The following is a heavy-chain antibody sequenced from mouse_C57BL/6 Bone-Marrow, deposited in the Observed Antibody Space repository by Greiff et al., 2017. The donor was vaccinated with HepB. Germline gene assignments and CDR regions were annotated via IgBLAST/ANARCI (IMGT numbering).Heavy chain of an antibody. J-gene: IGHJ3*01. CDR1: GYTFTSYW. D-gene: IGHD2-4*01. Sequence: QVQLQQPGTELVKPGASVKLSCKASGYTFTSYWMHWVKQRPGQGLEWIGNINPSNGGTNYNEKFKSKATLTVDKSSSTAYMQLRSLTSEDSAVYYCASYDYGVDWFAYWGQGTLVTVSA. CDR3: ASYDYGVDWFAY. CDR2: INPSNGGT. V-gene: IGHV1-53*01.